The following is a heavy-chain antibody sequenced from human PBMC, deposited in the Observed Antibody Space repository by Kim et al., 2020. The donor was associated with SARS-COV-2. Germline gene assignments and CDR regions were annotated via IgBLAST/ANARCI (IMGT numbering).Heavy chain of an antibody. V-gene: IGHV3-11*01. CDR2: ISSSGSTI. J-gene: IGHJ3*02. Sequence: GGSLRLSCAASGFTFSDYYMSWIRQAPGKGLEWVSYISSSGSTIYYADSVKGRFTISRDNAKNSLYLQMNSLRAEDTAVYYCARDSIEYQLLSAFDIWGQGTMVTVSS. CDR3: ARDSIEYQLLSAFDI. D-gene: IGHD2-2*01. CDR1: GFTFSDYY.